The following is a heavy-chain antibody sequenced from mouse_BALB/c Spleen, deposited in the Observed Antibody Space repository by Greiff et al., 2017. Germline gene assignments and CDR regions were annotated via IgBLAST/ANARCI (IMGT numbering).Heavy chain of an antibody. CDR1: GFNIKDYY. V-gene: IGHV14-4*02. Sequence: EVQLKQSGAELVRSGASVKLSCTASGFNIKDYYMHWVKQRPEQGLEWIGWIDPENGDTEYAPKFQGKATMTADTSSNTAYLQLSSLTSEDTAVYYCARRYYDYCLGVWGAGTTVTVSS. CDR3: ARRYYDYCLGV. D-gene: IGHD2-4*01. J-gene: IGHJ1*01. CDR2: IDPENGDT.